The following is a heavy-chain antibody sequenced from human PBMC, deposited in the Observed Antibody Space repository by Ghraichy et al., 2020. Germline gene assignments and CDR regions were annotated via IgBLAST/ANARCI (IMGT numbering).Heavy chain of an antibody. J-gene: IGHJ4*02. CDR3: AREPAEDFFDY. CDR1: GFTFSDFW. D-gene: IGHD2-2*01. CDR2: IKQDGSEY. Sequence: GESLNISCAASGFTFSDFWMSWVRQTPGKGLEWVANIKQDGSEYFYVDSVKGRFTISRDNAKNSLYLQMSGLRAEDTAVYYCAREPAEDFFDYWGQGSLVTVSS. V-gene: IGHV3-7*03.